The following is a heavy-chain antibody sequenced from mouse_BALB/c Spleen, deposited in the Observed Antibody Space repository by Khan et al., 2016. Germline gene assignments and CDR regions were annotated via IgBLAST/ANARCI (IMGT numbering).Heavy chain of an antibody. V-gene: IGHV1-7*01. J-gene: IGHJ1*01. CDR1: GYTFTNYW. Sequence: QIRLQQSGAELAKPGASVKMSCKASGYTFTNYWMHWVKQRPGQGLEWIGYINPSTGYTEYNQKFKDKATLTADKSSSTAYMQLSSLTSEDSAVYYCARGGNYPYWYFDVWGAGTTVTVSS. CDR2: INPSTGYT. D-gene: IGHD2-1*01. CDR3: ARGGNYPYWYFDV.